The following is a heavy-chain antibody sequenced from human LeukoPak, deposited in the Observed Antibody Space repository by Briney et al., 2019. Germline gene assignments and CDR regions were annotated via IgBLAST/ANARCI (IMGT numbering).Heavy chain of an antibody. V-gene: IGHV1-8*01. J-gene: IGHJ4*02. Sequence: GASVKVSCKASGYTFTSYDINWVRQATGQGLEWMGWMNPNSGNTGYAQKLQGRVTMTRNTSISTAYMELSSLRSEDTAVYYCARGNVDIVATIDYFDYWGQGTLVTVSS. CDR3: ARGNVDIVATIDYFDY. CDR1: GYTFTSYD. CDR2: MNPNSGNT. D-gene: IGHD5-12*01.